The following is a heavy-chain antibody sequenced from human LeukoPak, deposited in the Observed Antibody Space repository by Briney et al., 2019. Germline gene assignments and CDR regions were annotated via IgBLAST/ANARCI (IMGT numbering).Heavy chain of an antibody. V-gene: IGHV4-34*01. Sequence: PSETLPLTCAVYGGSFSGYYWSWIRQPPGKGLEWIGEINHSGSTNYNPSLKSRVTISVDTSKNQFSLKLSSVTAADTAVYYCAREYSSSWYLDYWGQETLVTVSS. CDR1: GGSFSGYY. CDR2: INHSGST. CDR3: AREYSSSWYLDY. J-gene: IGHJ4*02. D-gene: IGHD6-13*01.